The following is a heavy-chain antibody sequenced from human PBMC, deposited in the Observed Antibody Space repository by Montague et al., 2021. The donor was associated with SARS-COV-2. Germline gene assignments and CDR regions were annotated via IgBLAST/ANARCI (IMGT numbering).Heavy chain of an antibody. V-gene: IGHV4-30-2*06. D-gene: IGHD2-15*01. CDR1: GVSISSGDYS. CDR3: ARRIIANAFDV. J-gene: IGHJ3*01. Sequence: TLSLTCTVSGVSISSGDYSWYWIRQSPGKGLELIGFIYESGSTLYNPSLKSRITISVDRSKNQFSLRLNSVTAADTAVYYCARRIIANAFDVWGHGTTVTVSS. CDR2: IYESGST.